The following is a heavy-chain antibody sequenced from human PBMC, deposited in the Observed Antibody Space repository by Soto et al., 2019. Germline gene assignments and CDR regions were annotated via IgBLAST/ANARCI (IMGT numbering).Heavy chain of an antibody. V-gene: IGHV3-23*01. CDR2: ISGSGGST. Sequence: GGSLRLSCAASGFTFSSYAMSWVRQAPGKGLEWVSAISGSGGSTYYADSVKGRFTISRDNSKNTLYLQMNSLRAEDTAVYYCAKSARDIVVVVAAAYYYYMDVWGKGTTVTVSS. CDR3: AKSARDIVVVVAAAYYYYMDV. J-gene: IGHJ6*03. D-gene: IGHD2-15*01. CDR1: GFTFSSYA.